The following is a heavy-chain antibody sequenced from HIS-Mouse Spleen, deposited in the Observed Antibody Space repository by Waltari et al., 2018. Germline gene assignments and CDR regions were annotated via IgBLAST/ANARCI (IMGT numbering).Heavy chain of an antibody. D-gene: IGHD2-2*01. CDR1: GYPFTGYY. V-gene: IGHV1-2*02. CDR2: INPNSGGT. Sequence: QVQLVHSGAEVKKPGASVKVSCKASGYPFTGYYMPWVRQAPGQGLEWMGWINPNSGGTNYAQKFQGRVTMTRDTSISTAYMELSRLRSDDTAVYYCARVPTIVPAAYYFDYWGQGTLVTVSS. J-gene: IGHJ4*02. CDR3: ARVPTIVPAAYYFDY.